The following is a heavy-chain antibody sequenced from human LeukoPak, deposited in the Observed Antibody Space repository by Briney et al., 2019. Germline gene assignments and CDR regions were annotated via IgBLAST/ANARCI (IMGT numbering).Heavy chain of an antibody. Sequence: ASVKVSCKASGYSFTAYYIHWVRQAPGQGLEWMGWINPKSPGTNYAQKFQGSVTMTRDKSISTAYMELSSLTSDDTAVYYCARDPAQSYYTDVWGIGTTVTVSS. CDR3: ARDPAQSYYTDV. CDR1: GYSFTAYY. J-gene: IGHJ6*03. V-gene: IGHV1-2*02. CDR2: INPKSPGT.